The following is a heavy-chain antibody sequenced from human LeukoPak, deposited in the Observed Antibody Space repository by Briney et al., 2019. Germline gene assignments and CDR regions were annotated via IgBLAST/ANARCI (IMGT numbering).Heavy chain of an antibody. J-gene: IGHJ6*03. D-gene: IGHD3-9*01. CDR2: IYYSETT. V-gene: IGHV4-39*01. CDR3: ARQRADYFYYYVDV. Sequence: SETLSLTCTVSGGSIGTTNYYWGWLRQPPGKGPEWIGSIYYSETTYDNPSLESRVTISIETSKNQFSLSLSSVTAADAAVYYCARQRADYFYYYVDVWGKGTTVTVS. CDR1: GGSIGTTNYY.